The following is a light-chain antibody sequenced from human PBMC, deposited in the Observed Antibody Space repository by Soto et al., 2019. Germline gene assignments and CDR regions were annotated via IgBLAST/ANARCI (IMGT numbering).Light chain of an antibody. CDR2: GNT. V-gene: IGLV1-40*01. J-gene: IGLJ1*01. CDR1: SSNIGSTYD. CDR3: QSYDDSLSVHYV. Sequence: LTQPPSVSGAPGQRVTISCTGSSSNIGSTYDVQWYQQLPGTAPKLLIHGNTNRPSGVPDRFSGSKSGTSASLAITGLQADDEADYYCQSYDDSLSVHYVFGTGTKLTVL.